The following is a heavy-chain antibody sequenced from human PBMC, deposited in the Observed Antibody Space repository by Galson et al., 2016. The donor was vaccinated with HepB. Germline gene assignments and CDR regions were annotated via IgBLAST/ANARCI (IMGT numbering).Heavy chain of an antibody. CDR1: GGSISIGIYY. CDR2: IYYSGST. D-gene: IGHD6-13*01. CDR3: AGGTDSTTWYPNWFDP. J-gene: IGHJ5*02. Sequence: TLSLTCSVSGGSISIGIYYWTWIRQQPGKGLEWIGYIYYSGSTYYNSSIKSRVTISLGTSKTQFSLKMSSVTAADTAVYYCAGGTDSTTWYPNWFDPWGQGTLVTVSS. V-gene: IGHV4-30-4*08.